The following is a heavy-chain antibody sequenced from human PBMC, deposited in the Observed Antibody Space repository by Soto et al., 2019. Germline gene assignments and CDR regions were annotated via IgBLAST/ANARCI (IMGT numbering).Heavy chain of an antibody. D-gene: IGHD5-18*01. Sequence: ASVKVSCKASGYTFTSYYMHWVRQAPGQGLEWMGIINPSGGSTSYAQKFQGRVTMTRDTSTSTVYMELSSLRSEDTAVYYCAVGYSYGQTSDEINYYYYMDVWGKGTTVTVFS. CDR3: AVGYSYGQTSDEINYYYYMDV. CDR1: GYTFTSYY. J-gene: IGHJ6*03. CDR2: INPSGGST. V-gene: IGHV1-46*03.